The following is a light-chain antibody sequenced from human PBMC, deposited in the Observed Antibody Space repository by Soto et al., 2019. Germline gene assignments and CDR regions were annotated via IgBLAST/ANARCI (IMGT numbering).Light chain of an antibody. CDR1: QRVSSN. CDR3: QQYSTWPRT. J-gene: IGKJ1*01. Sequence: EIVCTESPSSLSLSSGERATHTCRTTQRVSSNLAWYQQKPPQAPTLLIFGASTRATSIPATFTGSRSGREFSITISSLQSEDFAVYYCQQYSTWPRTFGQGTKVDIK. V-gene: IGKV3-15*01. CDR2: GAS.